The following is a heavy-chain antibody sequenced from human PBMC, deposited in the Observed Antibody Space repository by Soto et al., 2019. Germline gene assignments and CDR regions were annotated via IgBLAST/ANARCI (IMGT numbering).Heavy chain of an antibody. CDR1: GFTFSNAW. J-gene: IGHJ5*02. CDR3: TTSPKEYDLWIGYPT. D-gene: IGHD3-3*01. CDR2: IKSKTDGGTT. V-gene: IGHV3-15*07. Sequence: EVQLVESGGGLVKPGGSLRLSCAASGFTFSNAWMNRVRQAPGKGLEWVGRIKSKTDGGTTDYAAPVKGRFTISRDDAKNTLYLQMHSLKTEDTAVYYCTTSPKEYDLWIGYPTWGQGTLVTVSS.